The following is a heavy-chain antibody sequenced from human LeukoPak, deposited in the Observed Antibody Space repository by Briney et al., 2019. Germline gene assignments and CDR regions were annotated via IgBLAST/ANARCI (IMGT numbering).Heavy chain of an antibody. CDR1: GFSFSSHG. CDR3: AKDSHWILFDD. J-gene: IGHJ4*02. CDR2: IGGSGTRT. Sequence: GGTLRLPCAGSGFSFSSHGMNWVRQAPGKGLEWVSGIGGSGTRTYYADSVKGRFTISRDNSKNTLYLQMNSLRDEDTAVYYCAKDSHWILFDDWGQGTLVTVSS. D-gene: IGHD2-2*03. V-gene: IGHV3-23*01.